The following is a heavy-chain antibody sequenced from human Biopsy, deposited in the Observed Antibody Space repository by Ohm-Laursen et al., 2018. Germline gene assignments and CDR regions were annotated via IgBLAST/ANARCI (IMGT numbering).Heavy chain of an antibody. V-gene: IGHV1-69*06. CDR1: GGTFSNYG. D-gene: IGHD3-10*01. CDR2: NIPILGTG. Sequence: GSSVKVSCKTPGGTFSNYGVNWVRQAPGQGLEWLGGNIPILGTGNYAQKFQDRVTVAADTSTSTATMELRSLRSDDTAVYYCASGDIGGIGLDVWGLGTTVTVSS. J-gene: IGHJ6*02. CDR3: ASGDIGGIGLDV.